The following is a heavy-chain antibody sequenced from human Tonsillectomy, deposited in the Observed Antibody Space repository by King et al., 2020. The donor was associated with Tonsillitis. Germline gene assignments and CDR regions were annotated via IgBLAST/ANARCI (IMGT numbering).Heavy chain of an antibody. D-gene: IGHD4-17*01. Sequence: QLQESGPGLVKPSETLSLTCTVSGGSISSSRYYWGWIRQPPGKGLEWIGSLYYSGSTYYNPSLKSRVTTSVDTSKNQFSLKLSSVTAADTAVYYCARGGQAYGDYFDYWGQGTLVTVSS. V-gene: IGHV4-39*01. CDR3: ARGGQAYGDYFDY. CDR2: LYYSGST. J-gene: IGHJ4*02. CDR1: GGSISSSRYY.